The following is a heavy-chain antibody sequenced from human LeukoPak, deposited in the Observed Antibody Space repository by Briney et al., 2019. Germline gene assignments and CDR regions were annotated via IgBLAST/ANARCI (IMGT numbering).Heavy chain of an antibody. CDR3: VREGAVAGSVVRNWFDR. V-gene: IGHV3-33*01. CDR2: IWADGSDK. Sequence: SGGSLRLSCATSGFIFSNYAFHWVRQAPGKGLEWVAVIWADGSDKYYADSVKGRSTISRDKSDNMVSLQMDSLRVEDTAVYYCVREGAVAGSVVRNWFDRWGQGNLVTVSS. CDR1: GFIFSNYA. D-gene: IGHD6-19*01. J-gene: IGHJ5*02.